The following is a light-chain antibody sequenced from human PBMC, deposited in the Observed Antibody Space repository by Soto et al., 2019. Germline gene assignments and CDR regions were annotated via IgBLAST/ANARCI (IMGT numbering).Light chain of an antibody. J-gene: IGLJ1*01. Sequence: QSALTQPASVSGSPGQSITISCTGTSSDVGGYNYVSGYQQHPGNAPKHMIYDVSNRPSGVSNRFSGSKSGNTASLTISGLQAEDEADYYCSSYTISSTLVFGTGTKVTVL. V-gene: IGLV2-14*01. CDR3: SSYTISSTLV. CDR1: SSDVGGYNY. CDR2: DVS.